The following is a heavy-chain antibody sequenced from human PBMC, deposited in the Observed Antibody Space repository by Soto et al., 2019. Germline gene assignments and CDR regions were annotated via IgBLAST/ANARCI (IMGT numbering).Heavy chain of an antibody. CDR3: ARHYLGTVTRTVFSAFDI. CDR1: GGSISSYY. V-gene: IGHV4-59*08. CDR2: IYYSGST. J-gene: IGHJ3*02. D-gene: IGHD4-17*01. Sequence: QVQLQESGPGLVKPSETLSLTCTVSGGSISSYYWSWIRQPPGKGLEWIGYIYYSGSTNYNPSLKGRVTISVDTSKNQFSLKLSSVTAADTAVYYCARHYLGTVTRTVFSAFDIWGQGTMVTVSS.